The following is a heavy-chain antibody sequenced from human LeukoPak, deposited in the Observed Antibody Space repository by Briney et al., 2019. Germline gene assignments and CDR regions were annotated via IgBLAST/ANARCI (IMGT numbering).Heavy chain of an antibody. D-gene: IGHD5-24*01. CDR2: IYYSGST. CDR1: GGSISSSSYY. Sequence: SETLSLTCTVSGGSISSSSYYWSWIRQPPGKGLEWIGYIYYSGSTNYNPSLKSRVTISVDTSKNQFSLKLSSVTAADTAVYYCARSEMATIGMDYWGQGTLVTVSS. V-gene: IGHV4-61*01. J-gene: IGHJ4*02. CDR3: ARSEMATIGMDY.